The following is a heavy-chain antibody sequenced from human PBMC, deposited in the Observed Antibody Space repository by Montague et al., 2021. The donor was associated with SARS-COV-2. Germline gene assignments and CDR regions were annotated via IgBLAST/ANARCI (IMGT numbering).Heavy chain of an antibody. Sequence: SETLSLTCTVSGGSISSSSYYWGWICQPPGKGLEWIGSIYYSGSTYYNPSLKSRVTISVDTSKNQFSLKLSSVTAADTAVYYCARQPYYSSSLSWFDPWGQGTLVTVSS. CDR1: GGSISSSSYY. J-gene: IGHJ5*02. CDR2: IYYSGST. CDR3: ARQPYYSSSLSWFDP. V-gene: IGHV4-39*01. D-gene: IGHD6-13*01.